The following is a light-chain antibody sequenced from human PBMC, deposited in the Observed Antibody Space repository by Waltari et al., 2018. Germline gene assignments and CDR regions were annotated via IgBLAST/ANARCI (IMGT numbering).Light chain of an antibody. CDR2: DVS. CDR1: SSDVGGYNY. CDR3: CSYAGSHTVV. Sequence: QSALTQPRSVSGSPGQSVTIPCTGTSSDVGGYNYVSWYQQHPGKAPKLMIYDVSKRPSGVPDRFSGSKSGNTASLTISGLQAEDEADYYCCSYAGSHTVVFGGGTKLTVL. V-gene: IGLV2-11*01. J-gene: IGLJ2*01.